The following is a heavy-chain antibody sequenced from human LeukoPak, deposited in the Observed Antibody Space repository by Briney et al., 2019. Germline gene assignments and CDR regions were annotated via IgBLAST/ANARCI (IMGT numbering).Heavy chain of an antibody. CDR2: IYYSGST. CDR1: GGSISSYY. Sequence: SETLSLTCTVSGGSISSYYWSWIRQPPGKGLEWIGYIYYSGSTNYNPSLKSRVTISVDTSKNQFSLKLSSVTAADTAVYYCASEEGYYDSSGYSNWGQGTLVTVSS. V-gene: IGHV4-59*08. D-gene: IGHD3-22*01. CDR3: ASEEGYYDSSGYSN. J-gene: IGHJ4*02.